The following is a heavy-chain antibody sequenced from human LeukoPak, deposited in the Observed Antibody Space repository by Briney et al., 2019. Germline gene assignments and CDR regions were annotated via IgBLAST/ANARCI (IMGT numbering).Heavy chain of an antibody. D-gene: IGHD5-18*01. CDR3: ASSGSGYSYGMAFDI. CDR1: GGSISSYY. CDR2: IYYSGST. Sequence: TPSETLSLTCTVSGGSISSYYWSWIRQPPGKGLEWIGYIYYSGSTNYNPSPKSRVTISVDTSKNQFSLKLSSVTAADTAVYYCASSGSGYSYGMAFDIWGQGTMVTVSS. J-gene: IGHJ3*02. V-gene: IGHV4-59*12.